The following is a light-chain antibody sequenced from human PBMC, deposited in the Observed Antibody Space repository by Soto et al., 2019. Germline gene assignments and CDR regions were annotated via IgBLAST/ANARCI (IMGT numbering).Light chain of an antibody. V-gene: IGKV3-20*01. J-gene: IGKJ1*01. CDR3: QQYGSSPRT. CDR2: GAS. Sequence: EIVLTQSPGTLSLSPGERATLSCMASQSVDSSYLAWYQQKAGQAPRLLIYGASSRATGIPDRFSGSGSGTDFTLTISRLEPEDFAVYYCQQYGSSPRTFGQGTKVDIK. CDR1: QSVDSSY.